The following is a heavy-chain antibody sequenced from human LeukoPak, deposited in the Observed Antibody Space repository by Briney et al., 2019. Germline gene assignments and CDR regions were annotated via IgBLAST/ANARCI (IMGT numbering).Heavy chain of an antibody. D-gene: IGHD5-18*01. J-gene: IGHJ6*03. Sequence: ASVKVSCKASGYTFTGYYMHWVRQAPGQGLEWMGWINPNSGGTNYAQKFQGRVTMTRDTSISTAYMELNSLRAEDTAVYYCAKDPGPGYSLGFYYYYYYMDVWGKGTTVTISS. CDR3: AKDPGPGYSLGFYYYYYYMDV. CDR1: GYTFTGYY. V-gene: IGHV1-2*02. CDR2: INPNSGGT.